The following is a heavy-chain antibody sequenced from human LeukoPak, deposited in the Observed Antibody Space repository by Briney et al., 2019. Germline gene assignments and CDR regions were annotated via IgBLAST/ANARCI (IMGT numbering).Heavy chain of an antibody. CDR3: ARGARTVVTPIWAFDI. Sequence: GGSLRLSCAASGFTFSNYWMHWVRQGPGKGLVWVSLINTDGSSTTYADSVKGRFTISRDNAKNTLYLQMNSLRVEDTAVYYCARGARTVVTPIWAFDIWGQGTMVTVSS. D-gene: IGHD4-23*01. CDR1: GFTFSNYW. CDR2: INTDGSST. J-gene: IGHJ3*02. V-gene: IGHV3-74*01.